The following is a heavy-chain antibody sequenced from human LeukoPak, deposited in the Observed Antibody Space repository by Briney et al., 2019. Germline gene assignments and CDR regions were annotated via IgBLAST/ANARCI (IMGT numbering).Heavy chain of an antibody. CDR1: GLTVSSDY. J-gene: IGHJ3*02. Sequence: GGSLRLSCVVSGLTVSSDYMTWVRQAPGKGLEWVSVIYNGGSTYYADSVKGRFTISSDNSKNTVYLQMNSLRAEDTAVYYCARAPSVVVLAATAFDIWGQGTMVTVSS. CDR3: ARAPSVVVLAATAFDI. D-gene: IGHD2-2*01. CDR2: IYNGGST. V-gene: IGHV3-53*01.